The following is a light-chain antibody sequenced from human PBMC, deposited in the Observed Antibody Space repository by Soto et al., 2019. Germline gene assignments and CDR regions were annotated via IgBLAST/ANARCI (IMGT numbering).Light chain of an antibody. CDR1: QSIGTD. Sequence: EVLMTQSPVTLSVSPGESATLSCRANQSIGTDVAWYQQKPGQAPRLLVYGASTRASDVPARFSGAGSGTDFTLTISSLQSEYFVLYYCQQYNKWPPLTFGGGTKVDIK. CDR3: QQYNKWPPLT. V-gene: IGKV3-15*01. J-gene: IGKJ4*01. CDR2: GAS.